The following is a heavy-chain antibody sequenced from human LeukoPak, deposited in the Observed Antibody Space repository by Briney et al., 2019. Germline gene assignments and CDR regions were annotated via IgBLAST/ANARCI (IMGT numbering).Heavy chain of an antibody. Sequence: GGSLRLSCAASGFTFSSYSMNWVRQAPGKGLEWVSSISSSSSYIYYADSVKGRFTISRDNAKNSLYLQMNSLRAEDTAVYYCARGRLSDIVVVPAAIFAYWGQGTLVTVSP. V-gene: IGHV3-21*01. CDR2: ISSSSSYI. CDR1: GFTFSSYS. CDR3: ARGRLSDIVVVPAAIFAY. J-gene: IGHJ4*02. D-gene: IGHD2-2*01.